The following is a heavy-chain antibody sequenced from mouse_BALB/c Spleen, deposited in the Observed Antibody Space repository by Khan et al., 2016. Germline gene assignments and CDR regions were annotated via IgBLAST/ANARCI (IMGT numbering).Heavy chain of an antibody. V-gene: IGHV7-3*02. CDR1: GFIFTDYY. Sequence: EVELVESGGGLVQPGGSLRLSCATSGFIFTDYYMTWVRQPPGKALEWLAFIRNKANGFTSESSASVKGRFTISRDNSQSILYLQMNTLRAEDSATYYCARDIGFLRFDYWGQGTTLTVSS. CDR3: ARDIGFLRFDY. D-gene: IGHD1-1*01. J-gene: IGHJ2*01. CDR2: IRNKANGFTS.